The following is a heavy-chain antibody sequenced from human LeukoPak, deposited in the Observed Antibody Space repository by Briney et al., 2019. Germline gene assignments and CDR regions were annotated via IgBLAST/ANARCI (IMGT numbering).Heavy chain of an antibody. J-gene: IGHJ4*02. V-gene: IGHV4-38-2*01. CDR1: GYSISSGYY. D-gene: IGHD2-2*01. Sequence: PSETLSLTCAVSGYSISSGYYWGWIRQPPGKGLEWIGSIYHSGSTYYNPSLKIRVTISVDTSKNQFSLKLSSVTAADTAVYYCARHVRYCSSTSCWYFDYWGQGTLVTVSS. CDR2: IYHSGST. CDR3: ARHVRYCSSTSCWYFDY.